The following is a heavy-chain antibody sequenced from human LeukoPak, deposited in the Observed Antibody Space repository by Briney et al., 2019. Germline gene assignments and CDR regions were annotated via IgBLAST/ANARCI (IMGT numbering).Heavy chain of an antibody. CDR3: GRDLYGDDHTDY. D-gene: IGHD4-17*01. V-gene: IGHV3-74*01. CDR2: INSDGSST. CDR1: GFTFSNYW. J-gene: IGHJ4*02. Sequence: GGSLRLSCAASGFTFSNYWMHWVRQAPGKGLVWVSRINSDGSSTSYADSVKGRFTISRNNAKNTLYLQMNSLRAEDTAVYYCGRDLYGDDHTDYWGQGTLVTVSS.